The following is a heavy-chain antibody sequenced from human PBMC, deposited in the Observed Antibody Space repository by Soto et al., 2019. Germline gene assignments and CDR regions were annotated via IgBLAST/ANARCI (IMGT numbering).Heavy chain of an antibody. CDR1: GGSISSSSYY. J-gene: IGHJ6*02. CDR2: IYYSGST. Sequence: SETLSLTCTVSGGSISSSSYYWGWIRQPPGKGLEWIGSIYYSGSTYYNPSLKSRVTISVDTSKNQFSLKLSSVTAADTAVYYCARIEQWLDPLDHYGMDVWGQGTTVTVSS. V-gene: IGHV4-39*01. D-gene: IGHD6-19*01. CDR3: ARIEQWLDPLDHYGMDV.